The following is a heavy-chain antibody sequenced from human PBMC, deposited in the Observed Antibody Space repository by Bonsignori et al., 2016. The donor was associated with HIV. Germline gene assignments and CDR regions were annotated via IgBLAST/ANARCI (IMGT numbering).Heavy chain of an antibody. CDR3: AGGHYYMDV. V-gene: IGHV4-34*01. CDR2: INHSGST. J-gene: IGHJ6*03. CDR1: GGSFSGYY. Sequence: SQTLSLTCAVYGGSFSGYYWSWIRQPPGKGLEWIGEINHSGSTNYNPSLKSRVTISVDTSKNQFSLKLSSVTAADTAVYYCAGGHYYMDVWGKGTTVTVSS.